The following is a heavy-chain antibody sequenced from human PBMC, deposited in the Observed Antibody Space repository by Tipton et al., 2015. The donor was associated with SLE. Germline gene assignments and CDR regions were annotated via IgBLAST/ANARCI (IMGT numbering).Heavy chain of an antibody. J-gene: IGHJ4*02. CDR1: GYSISSGYY. D-gene: IGHD1-26*01. CDR3: ARGGAYDD. Sequence: TLSLTCTVFGYSISSGYYWAWIRQPPGKGLEWIATVHYTGITYYNRSLTSRNTMSVDTSKNNFSLKLTSVTAAETAVYYCARGGAYDDWGQGKLVTVSS. CDR2: VHYTGIT. V-gene: IGHV4-38-2*02.